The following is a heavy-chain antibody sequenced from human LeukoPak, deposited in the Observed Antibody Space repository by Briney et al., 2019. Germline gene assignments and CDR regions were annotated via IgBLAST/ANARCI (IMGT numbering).Heavy chain of an antibody. D-gene: IGHD3-22*01. CDR1: GGSFSGYY. Sequence: SETLSLACAVYGGSFSGYYWSWIRQPPGKGLEWIGEINHSGSTNYNPSLKSRVTISVDTSKNQFSLKLSPVTAADTAVYYCARTALSDSSGYHDYWGQGTLVTVSS. CDR3: ARTALSDSSGYHDY. CDR2: INHSGST. V-gene: IGHV4-34*01. J-gene: IGHJ4*02.